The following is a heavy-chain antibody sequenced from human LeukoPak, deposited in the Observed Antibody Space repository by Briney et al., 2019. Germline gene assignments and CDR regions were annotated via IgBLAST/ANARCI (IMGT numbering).Heavy chain of an antibody. J-gene: IGHJ5*02. V-gene: IGHV1-2*02. CDR1: VYTFTGYY. CDR3: ERGYCSSGSCHRRDWFDP. Sequence: ASVKVSCKASVYTFTGYYMHWVRQAPGQGLEWMGWINPNSGGTNYAQKFQGRVTMTRDTSISTAYMELSRLRSDDTAVYYCERGYCSSGSCHRRDWFDPWGQGTLVTVSS. D-gene: IGHD2-15*01. CDR2: INPNSGGT.